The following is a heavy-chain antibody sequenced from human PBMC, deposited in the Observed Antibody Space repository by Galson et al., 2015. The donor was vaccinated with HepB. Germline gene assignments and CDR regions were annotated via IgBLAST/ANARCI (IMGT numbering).Heavy chain of an antibody. CDR3: ARDALTDYYDSSGPPNWFDP. CDR2: INAGYGNT. J-gene: IGHJ5*02. Sequence: SVKVSCKASGYTFTNYAIHWVRQAPGQRLEWMGWINAGYGNTKYSQKFQGRVTITRDISASTAYMELSSLTSEDTAVYYCARDALTDYYDSSGPPNWFDPWGQVTLVTVS. CDR1: GYTFTNYA. D-gene: IGHD3-22*01. V-gene: IGHV1-3*01.